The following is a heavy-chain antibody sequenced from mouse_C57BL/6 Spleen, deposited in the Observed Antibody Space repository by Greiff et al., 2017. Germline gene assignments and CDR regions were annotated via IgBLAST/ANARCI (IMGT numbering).Heavy chain of an antibody. D-gene: IGHD3-2*02. Sequence: QVHVKQSGAELAKPGASVKLSCKASGYTFTSYWMHWVKQRPGQGLEWIGYITPSSGYTKYNQKFKDKATLTADKSSSTAYMQLSSLTYEDSAVYYCARSGQGEYYFDYWGQGTTLTVSS. CDR2: ITPSSGYT. CDR1: GYTFTSYW. CDR3: ARSGQGEYYFDY. J-gene: IGHJ2*01. V-gene: IGHV1-7*01.